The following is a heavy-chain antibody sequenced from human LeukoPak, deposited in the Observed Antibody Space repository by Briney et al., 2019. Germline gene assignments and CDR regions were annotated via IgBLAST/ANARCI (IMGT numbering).Heavy chain of an antibody. CDR3: ARDTSESGSFLSLSDY. CDR1: GYTLTSDG. V-gene: IGHV1-18*01. Sequence: GASVKVSCKASGYTLTSDGISWVRQAPGQGLEWMGWISAYNGNTNYAQKLQGRVTMTTDTSTSTAYMELRSLRSDDTAVYYCARDTSESGSFLSLSDYWGQGTLVTVSS. CDR2: ISAYNGNT. D-gene: IGHD1-26*01. J-gene: IGHJ4*02.